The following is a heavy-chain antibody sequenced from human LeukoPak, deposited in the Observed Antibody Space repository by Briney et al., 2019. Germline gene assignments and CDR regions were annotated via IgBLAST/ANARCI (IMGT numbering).Heavy chain of an antibody. CDR1: GFTFSSYG. J-gene: IGHJ4*02. V-gene: IGHV3-30*02. Sequence: GGSLRLSCAASGFTFSSYGMHWVRQAPGKGLEWAAFIRYDGSNKYYADSVRGRFTISRDNSKNTLYLQFNSLRAEDTAVYYCAKDGDYYDSSGYSFFDYWGPGTLVTVSS. CDR2: IRYDGSNK. CDR3: AKDGDYYDSSGYSFFDY. D-gene: IGHD3-22*01.